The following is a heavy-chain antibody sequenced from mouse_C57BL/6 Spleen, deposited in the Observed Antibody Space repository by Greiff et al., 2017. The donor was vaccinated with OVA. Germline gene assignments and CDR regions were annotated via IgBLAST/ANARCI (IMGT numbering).Heavy chain of an antibody. V-gene: IGHV1-15*01. J-gene: IGHJ3*01. CDR1: GYTFTDYE. CDR3: TRYGAD. D-gene: IGHD1-1*02. CDR2: IAPDTGGT. Sequence: VQLQQSGAELVRPGASVTLSCKASGYTFTDYEMHWVKQTPVHGLEWIGAIAPDTGGTAYNQKFKGKAILTADKSSSTAYMELRSLTSEDSAVYYCTRYGADWGQGTLVTVSA.